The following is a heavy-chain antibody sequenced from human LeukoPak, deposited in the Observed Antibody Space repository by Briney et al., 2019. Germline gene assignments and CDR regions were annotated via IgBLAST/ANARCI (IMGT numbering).Heavy chain of an antibody. CDR2: ISSISSYI. D-gene: IGHD6-19*01. V-gene: IGHV3-21*01. CDR1: GFTFSSYS. CDR3: ARRSGSGWYVY. J-gene: IGHJ4*02. Sequence: GGSLRLSCAASGFTFSSYSMNWVRQAPGKGLEWVSSISSISSYIHYADSVKGRFTISRDNAKNSPYLQMNSLRAEDTAVYYCARRSGSGWYVYWGQGTLVTVSS.